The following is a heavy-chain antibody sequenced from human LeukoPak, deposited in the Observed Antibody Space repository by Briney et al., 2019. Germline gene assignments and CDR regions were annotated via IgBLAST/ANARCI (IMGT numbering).Heavy chain of an antibody. CDR2: INTNTGKP. Sequence: ATVKVSCKASGGTFSSYAISWVRQAPGQGLEWMGWINTNTGKPTYAQGFTGRFVFSLDSSVSTAYLQINSLNAEGTAVYYCARAASLDYWGQGTLVTVSS. CDR1: GGTFSSYA. V-gene: IGHV7-4-1*02. CDR3: ARAASLDY. J-gene: IGHJ4*02. D-gene: IGHD2-2*01.